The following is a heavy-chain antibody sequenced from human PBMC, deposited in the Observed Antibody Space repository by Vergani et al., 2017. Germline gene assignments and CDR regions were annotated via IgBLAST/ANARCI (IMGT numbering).Heavy chain of an antibody. J-gene: IGHJ4*02. CDR2: IYYSEST. CDR1: GGPISSGGYY. V-gene: IGHV4-31*03. Sequence: QVQLQESGPGLVKPSQTLSLTCTVSGGPISSGGYYLSWMRHHPGKGLEWIGYIYYSESTYYNPSLKRRLTRSVDMSKNQFSLKLSAVTAADTAVYYCARGASVTFDYWGQGTLVTVSS. CDR3: ARGASVTFDY.